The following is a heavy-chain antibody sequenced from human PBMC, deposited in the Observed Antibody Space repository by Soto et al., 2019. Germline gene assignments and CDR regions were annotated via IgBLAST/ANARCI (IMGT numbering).Heavy chain of an antibody. CDR2: ITGSGDNT. CDR1: GFTFSTYA. Sequence: EVQLLESGGGLVQPGGSLRLSCAASGFTFSTYAMTWVRQAPGKGLEWVSAITGSGDNTYYADSVKGRFTISRDNSKNTLPLKMNSLRVGDTDLYYCAKGDTTAAGTVDYWGQGTLVSVSS. J-gene: IGHJ4*02. V-gene: IGHV3-23*01. CDR3: AKGDTTAAGTVDY. D-gene: IGHD6-13*01.